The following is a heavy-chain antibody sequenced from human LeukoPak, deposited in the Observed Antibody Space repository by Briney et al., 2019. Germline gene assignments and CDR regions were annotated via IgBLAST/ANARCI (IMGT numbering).Heavy chain of an antibody. CDR1: GFSLSTSGVG. D-gene: IGHD6-19*01. V-gene: IGHV2-5*02. J-gene: IGHJ4*02. Sequence: SGPTLVNPTQTLTLTCTFSGFSLSTSGVGVGWIRQPPGKALEWLALIYWDDDKRYSPSLKSRLTITKDTSKNQVVLTMTNMEPVDTATYYCAQRLFHGWYSIYFDYWGQGTLVTVSS. CDR2: IYWDDDK. CDR3: AQRLFHGWYSIYFDY.